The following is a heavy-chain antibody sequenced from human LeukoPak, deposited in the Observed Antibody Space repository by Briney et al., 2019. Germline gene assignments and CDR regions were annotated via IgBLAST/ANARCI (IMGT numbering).Heavy chain of an antibody. Sequence: ASVKVSCKASGYTFTSYGISWVRQAPGQRLEWMGWINAGNGNTKYSQKFQGRVTITRDTSASTAYMELSSLRSEDTAVYYCARGGPAARGNNWFDPWGQGTLVTVSS. J-gene: IGHJ5*02. D-gene: IGHD2-2*01. CDR2: INAGNGNT. CDR3: ARGGPAARGNNWFDP. CDR1: GYTFTSYG. V-gene: IGHV1-3*01.